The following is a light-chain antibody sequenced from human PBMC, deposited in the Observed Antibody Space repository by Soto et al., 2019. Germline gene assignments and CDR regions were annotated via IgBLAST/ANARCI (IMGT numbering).Light chain of an antibody. CDR3: QRYGG. V-gene: IGKV3-20*01. CDR1: QSVSSSH. Sequence: EIVLTQSPDTLSLSPVERATLSGRASQSVSSSHLAWYQQKPGQAPRLLIYSASSRATGIPDRFSGSGSGTDFTLTISRLEPEDFAVYYCQRYGGFGQGTKVDIK. J-gene: IGKJ1*01. CDR2: SAS.